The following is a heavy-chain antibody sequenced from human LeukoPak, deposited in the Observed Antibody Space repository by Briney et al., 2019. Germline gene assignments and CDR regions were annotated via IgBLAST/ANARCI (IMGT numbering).Heavy chain of an antibody. CDR3: ARGRVAPDY. D-gene: IGHD5-12*01. J-gene: IGHJ4*02. CDR2: INHSGTT. Sequence: SETLSPMCVVYGGSFSDHHWTWIRQSPGKGLEWIGEINHSGTTNYHPSLKSRVTISMDSSKNQFSLKLTSVTFADTAVYYCARGRVAPDYWGQGTLVTVSS. CDR1: GGSFSDHH. V-gene: IGHV4-34*01.